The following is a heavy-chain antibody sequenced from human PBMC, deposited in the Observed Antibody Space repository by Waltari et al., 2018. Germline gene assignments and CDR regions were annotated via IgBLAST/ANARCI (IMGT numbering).Heavy chain of an antibody. V-gene: IGHV4-61*02. CDR2: IYTSGNT. CDR3: ARYRCTGTTCYDDY. Sequence: QVRLQESGPGLVKPSQTLSLTCTVSGGSISSGSYYWNLIRQPAGKGLEWIGRIYTSGNTNYNPSLKSRVTISADTSKNQFSLKLSSVTAADTAVYYCARYRCTGTTCYDDYWGQGTLVTVSS. D-gene: IGHD2-2*01. CDR1: GGSISSGSYY. J-gene: IGHJ4*02.